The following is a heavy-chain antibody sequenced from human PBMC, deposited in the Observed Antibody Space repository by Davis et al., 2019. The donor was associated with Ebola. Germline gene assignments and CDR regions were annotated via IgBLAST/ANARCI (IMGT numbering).Heavy chain of an antibody. V-gene: IGHV5-51*01. J-gene: IGHJ4*02. CDR1: GYSFSTYW. D-gene: IGHD6-13*01. CDR2: IYAGESDT. Sequence: GESLNISCKRSGYSFSTYWIAWVRQTPAKGLEWMGIIYAGESDTRYRPSFEGQVTISVDRSISTAYLQWGSLNASDIAMYYCARQESLYGSSDYWGQGTLVTVSS. CDR3: ARQESLYGSSDY.